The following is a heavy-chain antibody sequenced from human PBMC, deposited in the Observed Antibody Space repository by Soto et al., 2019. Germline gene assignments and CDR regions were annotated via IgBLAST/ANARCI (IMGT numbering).Heavy chain of an antibody. J-gene: IGHJ6*02. V-gene: IGHV6-1*01. Sequence: SQTLSLTCAISGDSVSSNSAAWNWIRQSPSRGLEWLGRTYYRSKWYNDYAVSVKSRMTINPDTSKNQFSLQLNSVTPEDTAVYYCAREVVVVPAGYYYYGMDVWGQGTTVTVSS. CDR2: TYYRSKWYN. D-gene: IGHD2-2*01. CDR1: GDSVSSNSAA. CDR3: AREVVVVPAGYYYYGMDV.